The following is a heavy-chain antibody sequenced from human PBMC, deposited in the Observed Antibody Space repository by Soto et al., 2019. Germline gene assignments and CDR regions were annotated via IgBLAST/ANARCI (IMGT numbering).Heavy chain of an antibody. Sequence: QVQLVESGGGVVQPGRSLRLSCAASGFTFSSYGMHWVRQAPGKGLEWVAVIWYDGSNKYYADSVKGRFTISRDNFKNKLFLQMNSLGAEDTAGYYCARVGLPYSRSRTHAFDIWGQGTMVTV. D-gene: IGHD6-13*01. CDR1: GFTFSSYG. CDR3: ARVGLPYSRSRTHAFDI. V-gene: IGHV3-33*01. J-gene: IGHJ3*02. CDR2: IWYDGSNK.